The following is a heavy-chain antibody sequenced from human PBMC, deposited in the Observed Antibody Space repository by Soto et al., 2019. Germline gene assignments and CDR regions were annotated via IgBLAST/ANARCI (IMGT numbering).Heavy chain of an antibody. Sequence: AASVKVSCKASGGTFSSYAISWVRQAPGQGLEWMGGIIPIFGTANYAQKFQGRVTITADKSTSTAYMELSSLRSEDTAVYYCARRTVTDNYYYGMDVWRQRTTVTVSS. J-gene: IGHJ6*02. CDR3: ARRTVTDNYYYGMDV. D-gene: IGHD4-17*01. CDR1: GGTFSSYA. V-gene: IGHV1-69*06. CDR2: IIPIFGTA.